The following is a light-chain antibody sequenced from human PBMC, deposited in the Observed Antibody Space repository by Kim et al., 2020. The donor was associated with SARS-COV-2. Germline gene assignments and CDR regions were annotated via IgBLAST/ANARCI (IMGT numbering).Light chain of an antibody. CDR1: QSVSSSY. V-gene: IGKV3-20*01. CDR2: GAS. Sequence: LSPGERATLSCRASQSVSSSYLACYQQKPGQAPRLLIYGASSRATGIPDRFSGSGSGTDFTFTISRLEPEDFAVYYCQQYGSSSTFGQGTRLEIK. CDR3: QQYGSSST. J-gene: IGKJ5*01.